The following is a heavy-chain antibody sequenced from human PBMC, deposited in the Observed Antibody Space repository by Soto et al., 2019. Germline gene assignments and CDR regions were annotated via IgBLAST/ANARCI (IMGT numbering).Heavy chain of an antibody. V-gene: IGHV3-23*01. CDR1: GFTFRSYA. J-gene: IGHJ2*01. Sequence: DVQLLESGGGLVQPGGSLRLSCAASGFTFRSYAMSWVRQAPGKGLEWVSGISGSGISTHYADSVKRRCTVSRDNSKNTLYLQMTSRRAEDTAVYNCAKEPVGPDWYFDLWGRGTLVTVSS. CDR3: AKEPVGPDWYFDL. CDR2: ISGSGIST.